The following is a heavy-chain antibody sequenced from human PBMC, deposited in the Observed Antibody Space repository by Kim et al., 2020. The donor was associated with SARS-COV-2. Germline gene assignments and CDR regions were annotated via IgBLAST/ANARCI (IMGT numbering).Heavy chain of an antibody. J-gene: IGHJ4*02. Sequence: GESLKISCQGSGYRFTSYWIGWVRQMPGKGLEWMGIIYPGDSDTRYSPSFQGQVTISADKSINTAYLQWSSLKASDTAMFYCARQAKDNTNVLLQFGELSGQDYWGQGTLVTVSS. D-gene: IGHD3-10*01. CDR1: GYRFTSYW. V-gene: IGHV5-51*01. CDR2: IYPGDSDT. CDR3: ARQAKDNTNVLLQFGELSGQDY.